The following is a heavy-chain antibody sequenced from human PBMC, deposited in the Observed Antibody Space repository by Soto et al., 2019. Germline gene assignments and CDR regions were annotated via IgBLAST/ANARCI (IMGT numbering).Heavy chain of an antibody. CDR1: GGSISSGGYY. Sequence: QVQLQESGPGLVKPSQTLSLTCTVSGGSISSGGYYWSWIRQHPGKGLEWIGYIYYSGSTYYTPSLKSRVTTSVDTSKNQFSLKLSSVTAAETAVYYCARVGNLGYGYLSDAFDIWGQGTMVTVSS. CDR2: IYYSGST. D-gene: IGHD5-18*01. CDR3: ARVGNLGYGYLSDAFDI. V-gene: IGHV4-31*03. J-gene: IGHJ3*02.